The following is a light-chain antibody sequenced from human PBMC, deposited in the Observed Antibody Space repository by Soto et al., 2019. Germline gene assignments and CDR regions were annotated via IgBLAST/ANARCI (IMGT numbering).Light chain of an antibody. CDR1: SSSIGAGYD. Sequence: VLTQPPSVSGAPGQRVSISCTGSSSSIGAGYDVHWYQQVPGAAPKLLIHGNTNRPSGVPDRFSGSKSGTSASLAITGLQAEDEADYYCQSYDSSPSGCVFGTGTKVTVL. V-gene: IGLV1-40*01. CDR3: QSYDSSPSGCV. CDR2: GNT. J-gene: IGLJ1*01.